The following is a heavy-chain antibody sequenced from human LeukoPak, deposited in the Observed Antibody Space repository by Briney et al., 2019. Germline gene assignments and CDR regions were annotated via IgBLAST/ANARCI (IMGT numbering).Heavy chain of an antibody. J-gene: IGHJ4*02. CDR2: ISWKGDTT. CDR3: AKDGGLWVSAHWGDS. Sequence: GGSLRLSCAASGFTFNNYAMTWVRQTPGKGPEWVSLISWKGDTTAYAESVRGRFTVSRDNSKNTLFLQMNSLRAEDTAVYYCAKDGGLWVSAHWGDSWGRGTLVTVSS. D-gene: IGHD7-27*01. V-gene: IGHV3-20*04. CDR1: GFTFNNYA.